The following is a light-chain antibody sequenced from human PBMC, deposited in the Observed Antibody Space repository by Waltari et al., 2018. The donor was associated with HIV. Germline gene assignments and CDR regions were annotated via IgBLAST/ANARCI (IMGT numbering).Light chain of an antibody. V-gene: IGLV2-14*03. CDR3: SSYTSSSLEI. CDR2: EVT. Sequence: QSALTQPASVSGSPGQSSTISCTGTSSDVGGYNYVSWYQQHPGKAPNLLIYEVTNRPSGFSNGFSGSKSGNTASLTISGLQVEDEADYYCSSYTSSSLEIFGGGTKLTVL. J-gene: IGLJ2*01. CDR1: SSDVGGYNY.